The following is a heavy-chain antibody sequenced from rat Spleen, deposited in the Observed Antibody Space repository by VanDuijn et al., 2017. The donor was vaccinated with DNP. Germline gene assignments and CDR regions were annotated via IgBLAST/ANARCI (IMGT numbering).Heavy chain of an antibody. CDR1: GFTFSDYY. CDR3: TTGADY. Sequence: EVQLVESGGGLVQPGRSLKLSCAASGFTFSDYYMAWVRQAPTKGLEWVASISYYGGSTYYRDSVKGRFTISRDNEKSSLYLQMDSLRSEDTPTYYCTTGADYWGQGVMVTVSS. V-gene: IGHV5-20*01. J-gene: IGHJ2*01. CDR2: ISYYGGST.